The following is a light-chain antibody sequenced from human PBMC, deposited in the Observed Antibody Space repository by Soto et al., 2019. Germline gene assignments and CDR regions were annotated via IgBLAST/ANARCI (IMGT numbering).Light chain of an antibody. V-gene: IGKV3-20*01. CDR2: GAS. Sequence: DIVLTQSPGSLSLSPGERATLSCRASQSVPRTYLAWYQQKPGQTPSLLIYGASTWATGIPYRFSGSGSGTDFTLTISRLEPEDFGVYYCQQYGSSYWTFGQGTKVEIK. CDR3: QQYGSSYWT. CDR1: QSVPRTY. J-gene: IGKJ1*01.